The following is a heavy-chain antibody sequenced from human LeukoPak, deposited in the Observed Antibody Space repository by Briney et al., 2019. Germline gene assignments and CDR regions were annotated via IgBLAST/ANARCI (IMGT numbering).Heavy chain of an antibody. CDR1: GGSFSGYY. CDR2: INHSGSA. CDR3: ARGPRYYYGMDV. Sequence: SETLSITCAVYGGSFSGYYWSWIRQPPGKGLEWIGEINHSGSANYNPSLKSRVTISVDTSKNQFSLKLSSVTAADTAVYYCARGPRYYYGMDVWGQGTTVTVSS. V-gene: IGHV4-34*01. J-gene: IGHJ6*02.